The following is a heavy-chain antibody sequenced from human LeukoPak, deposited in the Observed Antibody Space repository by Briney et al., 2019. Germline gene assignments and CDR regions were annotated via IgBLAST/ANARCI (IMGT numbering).Heavy chain of an antibody. Sequence: SETLSLTCAVSGYSISSGYYWGWIRQPPGKGLEWTGSLYYSGIFYYNPSLKSRVTITLDTSKNQFSLNLSSVTAADTAVYYCARLISSSVYFDYWGQGALVTVSS. CDR2: LYYSGIF. CDR3: ARLISSSVYFDY. J-gene: IGHJ4*02. D-gene: IGHD6-13*01. V-gene: IGHV4-38-2*01. CDR1: GYSISSGYY.